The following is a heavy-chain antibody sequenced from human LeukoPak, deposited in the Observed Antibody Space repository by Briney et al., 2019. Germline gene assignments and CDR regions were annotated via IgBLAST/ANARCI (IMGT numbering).Heavy chain of an antibody. CDR3: ARGPRSGYFAHYYYYMDV. CDR2: IYSGGST. D-gene: IGHD3-3*01. CDR1: GFTVSSNY. Sequence: GGSLRLSCAASGFTVSSNYMSWVRQAPGKGLEWVSVIYSGGSTYYADSVKGRFTISRDNSKNTLYLQMNSLRAEDTAVYYCARGPRSGYFAHYYYYMDVWGKGTTVTVSS. J-gene: IGHJ6*03. V-gene: IGHV3-66*02.